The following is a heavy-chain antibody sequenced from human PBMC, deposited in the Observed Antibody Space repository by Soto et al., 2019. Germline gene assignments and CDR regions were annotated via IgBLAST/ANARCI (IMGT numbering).Heavy chain of an antibody. CDR2: IFPSGTT. V-gene: IGHV4-30-2*01. CDR3: ARGREFFQI. CDR1: GGSLTSGTYS. Sequence: PSETLSLTCAVSGGSLTSGTYSWNWIRQPPGKGLEWIGYIFPSGTTYYNPSLKSRVSISIDVSKNQFSLNLRSLTAADTAVYYCARGREFFQIWGQGTKVTVSS. J-gene: IGHJ3*02.